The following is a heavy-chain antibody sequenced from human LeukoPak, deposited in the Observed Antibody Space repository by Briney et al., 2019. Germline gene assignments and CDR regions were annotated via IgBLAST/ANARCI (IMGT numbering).Heavy chain of an antibody. Sequence: PSETLSLTCTVSGGSISSGSYYWSWIRQPAGKGLEWIGRIYTSGSTNYNPSLKSRVTISVDTSKNQFSLKLSSVTAADTAVYYCAAENGDGDYWGQGTLVTVSS. V-gene: IGHV4-61*02. CDR2: IYTSGST. D-gene: IGHD7-27*01. CDR1: GGSISSGSYY. CDR3: AAENGDGDY. J-gene: IGHJ4*02.